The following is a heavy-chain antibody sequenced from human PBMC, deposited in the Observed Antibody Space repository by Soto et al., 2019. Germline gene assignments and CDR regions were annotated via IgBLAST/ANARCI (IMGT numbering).Heavy chain of an antibody. Sequence: ETLSLTCTVSGGSVSSSSYYWGWIRQPPGKGLEWIGSIHYSGSTYYNPSLKSRDIISGDTSKNQFSLKLNSVTAADTAVYYCARSSIAADFDYWGQGTLVTVSS. J-gene: IGHJ4*02. D-gene: IGHD6-6*01. CDR2: IHYSGST. V-gene: IGHV4-39*01. CDR3: ARSSIAADFDY. CDR1: GGSVSSSSYY.